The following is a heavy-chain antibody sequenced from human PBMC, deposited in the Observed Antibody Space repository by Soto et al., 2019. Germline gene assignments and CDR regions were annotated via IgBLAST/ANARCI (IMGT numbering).Heavy chain of an antibody. CDR2: INAGNGNT. Sequence: QVQLVQSGAEVKKPGASVKVSCKASGYTFTSYAMHWVRQAPGQRREWMGWINAGNGNTKYSQKFQGRVTITRDTSASTAYMELSSLRSEDTAVYYCARGGSLSGYFYLWGRGTLVTVSS. V-gene: IGHV1-3*01. CDR1: GYTFTSYA. D-gene: IGHD1-26*01. J-gene: IGHJ2*01. CDR3: ARGGSLSGYFYL.